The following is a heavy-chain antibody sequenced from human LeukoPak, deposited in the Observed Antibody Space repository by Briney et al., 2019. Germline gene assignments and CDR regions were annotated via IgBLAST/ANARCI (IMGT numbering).Heavy chain of an antibody. CDR2: ISTYNGNT. D-gene: IGHD5-18*01. J-gene: IGHJ4*02. Sequence: VASVKLSCKSSGYTFTTYGITWVRPAPGQGLEWMGWISTYNGNTNYAQKLQGRVTMTTDTSTSTAYMELRSLRSDDTAMYYCARDRMDTGTYFDYWGQGTLVTVSS. CDR3: ARDRMDTGTYFDY. CDR1: GYTFTTYG. V-gene: IGHV1-18*01.